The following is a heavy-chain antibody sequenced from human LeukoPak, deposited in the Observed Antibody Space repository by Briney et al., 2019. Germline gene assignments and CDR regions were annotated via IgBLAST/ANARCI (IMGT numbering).Heavy chain of an antibody. CDR3: ARDGILGSHDC. Sequence: PGRSLRLSCAASGFTFDDYAMHWVRQAPGKGLGWVSGISWNSGSIGYADSVKGRFTITRDNAKNTLFLQMNSLRAEDTAVYYCARDGILGSHDCWGQGTLVTVSS. CDR1: GFTFDDYA. J-gene: IGHJ4*02. CDR2: ISWNSGSI. V-gene: IGHV3-9*01. D-gene: IGHD3-3*02.